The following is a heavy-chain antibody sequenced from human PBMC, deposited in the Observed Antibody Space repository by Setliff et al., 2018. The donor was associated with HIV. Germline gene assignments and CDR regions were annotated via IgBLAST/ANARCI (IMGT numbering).Heavy chain of an antibody. CDR3: ARSYSYGYNWFDP. Sequence: SETLSLTCTVSGYFISSGYYWGWIRQPPGKGLEWIGSIYHSGSTYYNPSLKRRVTMSVDTSKNQFSLKLSSVTAADTAVYYCARSYSYGYNWFDPWGQGTLVTVSS. CDR1: GYFISSGYY. J-gene: IGHJ5*02. D-gene: IGHD5-18*01. V-gene: IGHV4-38-2*02. CDR2: IYHSGST.